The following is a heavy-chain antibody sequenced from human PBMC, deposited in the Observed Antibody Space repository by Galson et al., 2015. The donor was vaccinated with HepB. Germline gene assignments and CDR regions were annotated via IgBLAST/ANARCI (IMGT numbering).Heavy chain of an antibody. J-gene: IGHJ4*02. CDR2: IIPIFGTA. CDR3: ARERRRADSSLDY. V-gene: IGHV1-69*13. Sequence: SVKVSCKASGGTFSSYAISWVRQAPGQGLEWMGGIIPIFGTANYAQKFQGRVTITADESTSTAYMELSSLRSEDTAVNYCARERRRADSSLDYWGQGTLVTVSS. D-gene: IGHD6-13*01. CDR1: GGTFSSYA.